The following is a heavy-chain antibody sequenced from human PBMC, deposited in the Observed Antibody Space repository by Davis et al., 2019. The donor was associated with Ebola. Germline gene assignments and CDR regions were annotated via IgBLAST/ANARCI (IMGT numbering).Heavy chain of an antibody. CDR3: AAGQWELLGEY. CDR2: MNPNSGNT. CDR1: GYTFTSYD. Sequence: ASVKVSCKASGYTFTSYDINWVRQATGQGLEWMGWMNPNSGNTGYAQKFQGRVTMTRDTSISTAYMELSRLRSDDTAVYYCAAGQWELLGEYWGQGTLVTVSS. J-gene: IGHJ4*02. D-gene: IGHD1-26*01. V-gene: IGHV1-8*01.